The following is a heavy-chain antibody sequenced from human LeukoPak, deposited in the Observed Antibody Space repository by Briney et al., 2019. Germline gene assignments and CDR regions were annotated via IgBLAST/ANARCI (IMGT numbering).Heavy chain of an antibody. D-gene: IGHD3-22*01. V-gene: IGHV3-21*01. CDR1: GFTFSSYS. CDR3: ARGITYYYDSSGYYYGY. CDR2: ISSSSSYI. J-gene: IGHJ4*02. Sequence: GGSLRLSCAASGFTFSSYSMNWVRQAPGKGLEWVSSISSSSSYIYYADSVKGRFTISRDSAKNSLYLQMNSLRAEDTAVYYCARGITYYYDSSGYYYGYWGQGTLVTVSS.